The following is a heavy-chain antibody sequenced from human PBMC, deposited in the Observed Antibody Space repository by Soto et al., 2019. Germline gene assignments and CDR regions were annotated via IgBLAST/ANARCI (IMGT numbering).Heavy chain of an antibody. CDR2: ISAYNGDT. CDR1: GYTLTSYG. V-gene: IGHV1-18*01. Sequence: QVQLVQSGAEVTKPGASVKVSCKASGYTLTSYGISWVRQAPGQGLEWMGWISAYNGDTNYTQSLQGRVTMNTDTATTAAYMELRSLRSDDTAVYYCATTIGSSYYYYGMDVWGQGTTVTVSS. J-gene: IGHJ6*02. D-gene: IGHD5-12*01. CDR3: ATTIGSSYYYYGMDV.